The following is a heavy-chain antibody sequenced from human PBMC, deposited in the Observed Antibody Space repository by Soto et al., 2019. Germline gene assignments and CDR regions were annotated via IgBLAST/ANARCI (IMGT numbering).Heavy chain of an antibody. V-gene: IGHV3-23*01. J-gene: IGHJ4*02. CDR1: GFTFNNYA. CDR2: ISGTGGNT. CDR3: AKPGYFGSGTSYNYYFDY. D-gene: IGHD3-10*01. Sequence: PGGSLRLSCAASGFTFNNYAMIWVRQAPGKGLEWVSTISGTGGNTFYTDSVKGRFAISRDNSKNTVFLQMNSLRAEDTAVYYYAKPGYFGSGTSYNYYFDYWGQGTLVTVSS.